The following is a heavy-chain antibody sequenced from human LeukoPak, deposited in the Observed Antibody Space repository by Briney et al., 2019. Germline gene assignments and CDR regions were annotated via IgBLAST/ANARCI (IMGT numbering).Heavy chain of an antibody. CDR2: ISGSAAST. J-gene: IGHJ4*02. D-gene: IGHD6-19*01. V-gene: IGHV3-23*01. Sequence: PGGSLRLSCAASGFTFSSYAMSWVRQAPGKGLEWVSGISGSAASTYYADSVKGRFTISRDNSKDTLYLQMNSLRAEDTAVYFCAKMPVSYSSGWSNFVYWGQGTLVTVSS. CDR1: GFTFSSYA. CDR3: AKMPVSYSSGWSNFVY.